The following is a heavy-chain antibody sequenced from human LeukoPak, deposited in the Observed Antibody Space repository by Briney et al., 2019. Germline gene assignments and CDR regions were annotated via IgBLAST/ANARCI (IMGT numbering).Heavy chain of an antibody. Sequence: PGGSLRLSCAASGFTFSSHGMHWLRQAPGKGLEWVAVIWYDESNKYYADSVKGRFTISRDNSKTTLYLQMTSLRAEDTAVYYCARDDFRLISGRYRAKIPFDYWGQGTLVTVSS. V-gene: IGHV3-33*01. CDR1: GFTFSSHG. D-gene: IGHD2/OR15-2a*01. CDR3: ARDDFRLISGRYRAKIPFDY. CDR2: IWYDESNK. J-gene: IGHJ4*02.